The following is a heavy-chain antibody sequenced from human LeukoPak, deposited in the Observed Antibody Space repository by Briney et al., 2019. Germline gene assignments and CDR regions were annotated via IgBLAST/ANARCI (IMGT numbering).Heavy chain of an antibody. J-gene: IGHJ4*02. D-gene: IGHD3-22*01. CDR2: IRPNAYGGTT. CDR3: TRDQRDSSGYHQNYFDY. CDR1: GFTFGDYA. V-gene: IGHV3-49*04. Sequence: GGSLRLSCTTSGFTFGDYAMSWVRQAPGKGLEWISFIRPNAYGGTTEYAASVKGRFTISRDDSKGIAYLQMNSLKTEDTAVYYCTRDQRDSSGYHQNYFDYWGQGTLVTVSS.